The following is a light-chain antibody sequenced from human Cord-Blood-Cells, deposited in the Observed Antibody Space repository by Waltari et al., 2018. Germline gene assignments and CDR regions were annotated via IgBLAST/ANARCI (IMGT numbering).Light chain of an antibody. CDR2: DVS. J-gene: IGLJ2*01. V-gene: IGLV2-11*01. CDR1: SSDVGGYNY. Sequence: QSALTQPRPVSGSPGQSVTIPCTGTSSDVGGYNYVSWYQQNPGKAPRLRFFDVSKRPSGVPGRFSGSKSGNPASLTISGLQAEDEADYYCCSYAGSYTLVFGGGTKLTVL. CDR3: CSYAGSYTLV.